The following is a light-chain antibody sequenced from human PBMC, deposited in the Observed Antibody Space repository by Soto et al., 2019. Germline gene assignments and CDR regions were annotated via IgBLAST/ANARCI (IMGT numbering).Light chain of an antibody. J-gene: IGLJ2*01. CDR2: DVS. CDR3: SSYSSTTTLVV. V-gene: IGLV2-14*01. CDR1: SSDVGGYNY. Sequence: QSAPTQPASVSGSPGQSITISCTGTSSDVGGYNYVSWYQQHPGKAPKLMIYDVSNRPSGVSIRFSGSKSGNTASLTISGLQAEDGAEYYCSSYSSTTTLVVFGGGTKLTVL.